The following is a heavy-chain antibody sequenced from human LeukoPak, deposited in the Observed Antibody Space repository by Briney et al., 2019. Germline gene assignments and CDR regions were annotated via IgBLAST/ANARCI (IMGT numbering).Heavy chain of an antibody. CDR3: ARERGYSYGYADY. CDR2: ISSISSYI. CDR1: GFTFSSYS. Sequence: GGSLRLSCVASGFTFSSYSMNWVRQAPGKGLEWVSSISSISSYIYYADSVKGRFTISRDNAKNSLYLQMNSLRAEDTAVYYCARERGYSYGYADYWGQGTLVTVSS. J-gene: IGHJ4*02. D-gene: IGHD5-18*01. V-gene: IGHV3-21*01.